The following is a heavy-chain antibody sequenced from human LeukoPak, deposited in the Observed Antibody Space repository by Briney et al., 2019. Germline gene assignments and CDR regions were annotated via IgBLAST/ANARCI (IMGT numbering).Heavy chain of an antibody. CDR1: GYTFTGYY. J-gene: IGHJ5*02. D-gene: IGHD5/OR15-5a*01. CDR2: INPNSGVT. CDR3: AISLRGRPESS. Sequence: SVSLSCKASGYTFTGYYIQWVRQAPGQGLECVGWINPNSGVTDYAQKFQGRVTVTRDTSINTAYLELSRLRSDDTAVYYCAISLRGRPESSWGQRTPLVTVS. V-gene: IGHV1-2*02.